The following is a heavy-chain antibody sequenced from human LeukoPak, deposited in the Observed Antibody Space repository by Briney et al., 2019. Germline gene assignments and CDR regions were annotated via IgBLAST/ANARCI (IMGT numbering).Heavy chain of an antibody. V-gene: IGHV4-31*03. CDR3: ANGGAYCGADCYLPAFDY. D-gene: IGHD2-21*02. J-gene: IGHJ4*02. Sequence: SETLSLTCTVSGGSISTPGYYWSWIRQHPGKGLEWIGYIYYSGSTYYNPSLRSRVTISVDTSKNQFSPKLSSVTGADTAVYYCANGGAYCGADCYLPAFDYWGQGTLVTVSS. CDR1: GGSISTPGYY. CDR2: IYYSGST.